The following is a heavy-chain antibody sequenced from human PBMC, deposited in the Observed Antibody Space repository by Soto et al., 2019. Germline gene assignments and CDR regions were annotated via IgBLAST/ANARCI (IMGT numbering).Heavy chain of an antibody. Sequence: QAQLVQSGAEVKKPGASVKVSCQAGGYTFADYGISWVRQAPGQGLEWMGWIGPYNGNTNYAQNLHDRVTMTTDTSTNTAYMELRSLRSDDTSLYYCARCYFSVGSCYTCWHFDLWGRGTLLTVSS. CDR3: ARCYFSVGSCYTCWHFDL. J-gene: IGHJ2*01. V-gene: IGHV1-18*01. CDR2: IGPYNGNT. CDR1: GYTFADYG. D-gene: IGHD2-15*01.